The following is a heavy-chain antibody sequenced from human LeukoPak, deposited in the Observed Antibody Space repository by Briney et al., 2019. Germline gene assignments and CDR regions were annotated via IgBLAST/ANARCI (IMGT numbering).Heavy chain of an antibody. Sequence: PGGSLKLSCEASGFYFTNTWMSWVRQAPGKGLELVGRVKSKADDWTTDYAAPVQRRFTISRDDSKNTLSLQMNSLKTEDTAVYYCATEGGSGSYYGDDAFDMWGQGTMVTVSS. V-gene: IGHV3-15*01. CDR3: ATEGGSGSYYGDDAFDM. CDR1: GFYFTNTW. J-gene: IGHJ3*02. CDR2: VKSKADDWTT. D-gene: IGHD3-10*01.